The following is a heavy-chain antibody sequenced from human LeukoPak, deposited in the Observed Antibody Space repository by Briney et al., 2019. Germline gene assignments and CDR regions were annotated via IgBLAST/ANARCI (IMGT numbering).Heavy chain of an antibody. CDR3: ARITYYYDSSRGNYYMDV. D-gene: IGHD3-22*01. J-gene: IGHJ6*03. CDR1: GDSISSSSSY. V-gene: IGHV4-39*01. Sequence: SETLSLTCTVSGDSISSSSSYWGWIRQPPGAGLEWIGSIYYSGSTYYNPSLKSRVTISVDTSKNQFSLKLSSVTAADTAVYYCARITYYYDSSRGNYYMDVWGKGTTVTVSS. CDR2: IYYSGST.